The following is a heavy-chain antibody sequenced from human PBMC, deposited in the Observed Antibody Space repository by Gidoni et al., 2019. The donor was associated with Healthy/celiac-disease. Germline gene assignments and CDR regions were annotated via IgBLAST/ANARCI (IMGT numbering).Heavy chain of an antibody. J-gene: IGHJ4*02. Sequence: EVQLVESGGGLVQPGVSLRLSCAASGFTFSSYRMNWVRQAPGTGLVWVSYISSSSSTIYYADSGKGRFTISRDNAKNSLYLQMNSLRAEDTAVYYCARELVNGFDYWGQGTLVTVSS. D-gene: IGHD6-6*01. CDR1: GFTFSSYR. CDR3: ARELVNGFDY. V-gene: IGHV3-48*01. CDR2: ISSSSSTI.